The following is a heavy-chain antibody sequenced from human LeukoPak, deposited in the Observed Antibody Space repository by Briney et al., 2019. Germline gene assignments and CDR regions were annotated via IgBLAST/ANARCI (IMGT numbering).Heavy chain of an antibody. CDR2: INTNTGNP. CDR3: ARVRLPRATYYYDSSGYSGWIDY. V-gene: IGHV7-4-1*02. CDR1: GYTFTSYA. J-gene: IGHJ4*02. D-gene: IGHD3-22*01. Sequence: GASVKVSCKASGYTFTSYAMNWVRQAPGQGLEWMGWINTNTGNPTYAQGFTGRFVFSLDTSVSTAYLQISSLKAEDTAVYYCARVRLPRATYYYDSSGYSGWIDYWGQGTLVTVSS.